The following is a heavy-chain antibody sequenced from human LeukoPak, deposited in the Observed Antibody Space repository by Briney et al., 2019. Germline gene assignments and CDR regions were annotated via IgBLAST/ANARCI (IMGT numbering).Heavy chain of an antibody. D-gene: IGHD5-24*01. J-gene: IGHJ4*02. CDR2: VSGSGGST. CDR1: GFTFSTYG. CDR3: ASTAKEGRDGYNKPFDY. Sequence: GGSLRLSCAASGFTFSTYGMSWVRQASGKGLEWVSVVSGSGGSTYYADSVKGRFTISRDNSKNTLYLQMNSLRAEDTAVYYCASTAKEGRDGYNKPFDYWGQGTLVTVSS. V-gene: IGHV3-23*01.